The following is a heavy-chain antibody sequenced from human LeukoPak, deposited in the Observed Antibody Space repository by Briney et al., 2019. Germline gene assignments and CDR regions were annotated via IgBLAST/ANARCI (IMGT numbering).Heavy chain of an antibody. V-gene: IGHV5-51*01. CDR3: AKVRGSGGFVIDY. CDR1: GYSFTTSW. Sequence: GESLKISCKDSGYSFTTSWIGWMRQMPGKGLEWMGITFPRDSDTRYSPSFQGQVTMSADKSISTAYLQWSSLKASDTAMYYCAKVRGSGGFVIDYWGQGTVVTVSS. J-gene: IGHJ4*02. CDR2: TFPRDSDT. D-gene: IGHD6-19*01.